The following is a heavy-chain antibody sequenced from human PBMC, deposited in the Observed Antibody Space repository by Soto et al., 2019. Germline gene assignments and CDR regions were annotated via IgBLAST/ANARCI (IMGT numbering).Heavy chain of an antibody. D-gene: IGHD3-3*01. CDR3: ARVTESLGVYGMDV. V-gene: IGHV4-30-4*01. CDR2: ICYTGST. Sequence: QVQLQESGPRLAKPSQTLSLTCAVSGGSINSYDYYWSWIRQPPGKGLEWIGYICYTGSTFYNPSFKSRLTMSVDTSKNQFSLKLRSVTAADTAVYFCARVTESLGVYGMDVWGQGTTVTVSS. CDR1: GGSINSYDYY. J-gene: IGHJ6*02.